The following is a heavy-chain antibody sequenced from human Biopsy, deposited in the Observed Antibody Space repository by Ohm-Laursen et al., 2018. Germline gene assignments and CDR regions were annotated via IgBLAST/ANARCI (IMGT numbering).Heavy chain of an antibody. CDR3: AKINPLSIYYYYGMDV. CDR2: ISGSAGST. D-gene: IGHD3-16*01. Sequence: SLRPSCAASGFTFSNYAMSWVRQAPGKGLEWVSAISGSAGSTNYADSVKGRFTISRDNSKNTLYLQLNSLRAEDTALYYCAKINPLSIYYYYGMDVWGQGTTVTVSS. V-gene: IGHV3-23*01. J-gene: IGHJ6*02. CDR1: GFTFSNYA.